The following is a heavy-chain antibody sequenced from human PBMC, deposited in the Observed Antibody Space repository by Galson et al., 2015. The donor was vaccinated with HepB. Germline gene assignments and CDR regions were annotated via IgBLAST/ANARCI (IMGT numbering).Heavy chain of an antibody. V-gene: IGHV3-21*01. D-gene: IGHD3-10*01. CDR3: SREGALVGGPMDV. Sequence: SLRLSCAASGFTFTAYNMNWVRQTPGRELEWVASISSSSDYIFYADSLKGRFIISRDNAKNSLYLQMSSLRAEDTAVYYCSREGALVGGPMDVWGKGTTVTVSS. CDR2: ISSSSDYI. CDR1: GFTFTAYN. J-gene: IGHJ6*04.